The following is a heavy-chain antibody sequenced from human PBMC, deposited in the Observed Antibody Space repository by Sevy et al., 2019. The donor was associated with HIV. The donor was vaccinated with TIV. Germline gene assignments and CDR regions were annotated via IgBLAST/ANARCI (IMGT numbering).Heavy chain of an antibody. CDR3: AAAAGTDILGYYFDS. J-gene: IGHJ4*02. V-gene: IGHV4-4*02. CDR2: MYHRGPT. Sequence: SETLSLTCTVSGDSIISSRWWSWFRQSPGKGLEWIWEMYHRGPTKYSPSLKNRVIMSVDKSKNQFSLKLTSVTAADTAVYYCAAAAGTDILGYYFDSWGQGIPVTVSS. CDR1: GDSIISSRW. D-gene: IGHD6-25*01.